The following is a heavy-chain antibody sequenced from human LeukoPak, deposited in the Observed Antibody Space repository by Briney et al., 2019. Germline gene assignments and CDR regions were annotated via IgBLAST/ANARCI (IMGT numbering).Heavy chain of an antibody. D-gene: IGHD3-10*01. J-gene: IGHJ6*02. Sequence: PGGSLRLSCAASGFTFSSYAMSWVRQAPGKGLEWVSAISGSGGSTYYADSVKGRFTISRDNSKNTLYLQMNSLRAEDTAVYYCAKDQGVYYGSETKYFYYGMDAWGQGTTVTVSS. CDR1: GFTFSSYA. CDR3: AKDQGVYYGSETKYFYYGMDA. V-gene: IGHV3-23*01. CDR2: ISGSGGST.